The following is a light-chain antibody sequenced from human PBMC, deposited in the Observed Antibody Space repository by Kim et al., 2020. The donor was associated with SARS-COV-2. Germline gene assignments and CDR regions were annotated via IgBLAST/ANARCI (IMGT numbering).Light chain of an antibody. CDR1: NSDVGGFNF. J-gene: IGLJ1*01. V-gene: IGLV2-14*03. CDR3: TSYSSTTTLYV. Sequence: HSITISCTGTNSDVGGFNFVSWYQKHPVKAPKLLIYDVTYRPSGISTRFSGSKSGETASLTISGLQADDEADYFCTSYSSTTTLYVFGTGTKVTVL. CDR2: DVT.